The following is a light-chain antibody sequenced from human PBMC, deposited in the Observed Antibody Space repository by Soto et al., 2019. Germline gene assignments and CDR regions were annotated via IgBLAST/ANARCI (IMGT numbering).Light chain of an antibody. Sequence: EIVMTQSPATLSVSPGERATLSCRASQSISSKLGWYQQRPGQAPRLLIYGASTRATGIPARFSGSGSGTEFTLTISSLQSEDSAVYYCHQYNSWTPITFGQGTRLEIK. CDR2: GAS. J-gene: IGKJ5*01. CDR1: QSISSK. V-gene: IGKV3-15*01. CDR3: HQYNSWTPIT.